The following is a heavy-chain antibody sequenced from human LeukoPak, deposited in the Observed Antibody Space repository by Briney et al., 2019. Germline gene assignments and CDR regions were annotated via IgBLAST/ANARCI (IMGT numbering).Heavy chain of an antibody. CDR2: IRYDGSNK. V-gene: IGHV3-30*02. J-gene: IGHJ6*03. CDR3: AKGGGYEAQYYYSYLDV. D-gene: IGHD5-12*01. CDR1: GVSFSCYG. Sequence: PGGSLRLSCAASGVSFSCYGRNWVRQAPGKGLEWVGFIRYDGSNKYYADSVKGRFTISRDNSNNTLYLQMKTLRAEDTAVYYCAKGGGYEAQYYYSYLDVWGKGTTVTISS.